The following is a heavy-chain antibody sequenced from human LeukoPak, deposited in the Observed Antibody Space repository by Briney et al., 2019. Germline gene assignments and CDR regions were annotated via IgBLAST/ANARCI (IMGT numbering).Heavy chain of an antibody. J-gene: IGHJ4*02. CDR3: ARVRGSGSSKPPFDY. CDR1: GYTFTGYY. CDR2: INPNSGGT. D-gene: IGHD3-10*01. V-gene: IGHV1-2*06. Sequence: ASVKVSCKVSGYTFTGYYMHWVRQAPGQGLEWMGRINPNSGGTNYAQKFQGRVTMTRDTSISTAYMELSRLRSDDTAVYYCARVRGSGSSKPPFDYWGQGTLVTVSS.